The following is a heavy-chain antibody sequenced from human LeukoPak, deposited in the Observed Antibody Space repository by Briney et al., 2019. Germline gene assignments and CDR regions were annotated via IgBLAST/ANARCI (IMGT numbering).Heavy chain of an antibody. CDR2: IYYSGST. D-gene: IGHD2-21*01. CDR1: GSISGYY. Sequence: SETLSPTCTVSGSISGYYWSWIRQPPGKGLEWIGYIYYSGSTHYNPSLKSRVTISLDTSKNQFSLKLSSVTAADTAVYYCARTGFGGGVFSAFDLWGRGTMVTVSS. V-gene: IGHV4-59*08. CDR3: ARTGFGGGVFSAFDL. J-gene: IGHJ3*01.